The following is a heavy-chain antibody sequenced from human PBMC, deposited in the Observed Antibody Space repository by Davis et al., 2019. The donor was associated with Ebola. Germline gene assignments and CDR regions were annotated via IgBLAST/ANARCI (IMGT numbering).Heavy chain of an antibody. V-gene: IGHV3/OR16-9*01. D-gene: IGHD1-26*01. Sequence: FTISRDNAKNSLYLQMNSLRAEDTAVYYCAKTGGSYYYYGMDVWGQGTTVTVSS. J-gene: IGHJ6*02. CDR3: AKTGGSYYYYGMDV.